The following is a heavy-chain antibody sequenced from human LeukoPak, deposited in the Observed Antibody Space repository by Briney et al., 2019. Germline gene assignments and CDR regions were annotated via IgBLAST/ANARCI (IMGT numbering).Heavy chain of an antibody. CDR3: AREGAQLDYYYYYMDV. D-gene: IGHD6-13*01. Sequence: SETLSLTCTVSGGSISSSSYYWGWIRQPPGKGLEWIGSIYYSGSTYYNPSLKSRVTISVDTSKNQFSLKLSSVTAADTAVYYCAREGAQLDYYYYYMDVWGKGTTVTVSS. CDR1: GGSISSSSYY. J-gene: IGHJ6*03. V-gene: IGHV4-39*07. CDR2: IYYSGST.